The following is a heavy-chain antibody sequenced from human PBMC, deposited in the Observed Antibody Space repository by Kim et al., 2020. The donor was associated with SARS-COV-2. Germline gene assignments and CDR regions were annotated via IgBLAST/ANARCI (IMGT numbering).Heavy chain of an antibody. J-gene: IGHJ5*02. CDR3: ARHGLMVAKYNWLDP. V-gene: IGHV4-39*01. D-gene: IGHD2-15*01. CDR2: VYYSGSN. Sequence: SETLSLTCSVSGDSISTTNYYWGSIRQPPGKGLEWIGTVYYSGSNYYNPSLKSRVTISVDTSQNHFSLKLSSVTAADTAVYYCARHGLMVAKYNWLDPWGQGTLVTVSS. CDR1: GDSISTTNYY.